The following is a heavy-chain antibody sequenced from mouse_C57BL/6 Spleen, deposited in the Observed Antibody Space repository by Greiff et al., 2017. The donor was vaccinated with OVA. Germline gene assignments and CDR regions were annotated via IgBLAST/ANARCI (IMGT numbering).Heavy chain of an antibody. CDR2: ISSGSSTI. V-gene: IGHV5-17*01. D-gene: IGHD1-1*01. CDR1: GFTFSDYG. Sequence: EVKLMESGGGLVKPGGSLKLSCAASGFTFSDYGMHWVRQAPEKGLEWVAYISSGSSTIYYADKVKGRFTISRDNAKNTLFLQMTSLRSEDTAMYYCAKEGITTVVGPWFAYWGQGTLVTVSA. CDR3: AKEGITTVVGPWFAY. J-gene: IGHJ3*01.